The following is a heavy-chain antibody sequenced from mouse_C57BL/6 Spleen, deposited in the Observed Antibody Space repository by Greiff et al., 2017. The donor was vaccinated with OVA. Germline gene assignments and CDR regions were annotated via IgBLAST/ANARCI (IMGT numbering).Heavy chain of an antibody. CDR1: GYTFTSYW. CDR3: ARDGSNDPFPLYAMDY. V-gene: IGHV1-55*01. D-gene: IGHD2-12*01. CDR2: IYPGSGST. Sequence: QVQLQQPGAELVKPGASVKMSCKASGYTFTSYWITWVKQRPGQGLEWIGDIYPGSGSTNYNEKFKSKATLTVDTSSSTAYMQLSSLTSEDSAVYYCARDGSNDPFPLYAMDYWGQGTSVTVSS. J-gene: IGHJ4*01.